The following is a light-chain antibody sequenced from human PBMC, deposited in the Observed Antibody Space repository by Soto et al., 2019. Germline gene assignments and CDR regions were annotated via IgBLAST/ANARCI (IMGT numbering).Light chain of an antibody. J-gene: IGLJ3*02. CDR1: NIGSES. V-gene: IGLV3-21*04. Sequence: SYELTQPPSVSVAPGKTATITCGGNNIGSESVHWYQQKPGQAPVLVIYYDSARPSGIPERFSGSNSGNTATLSITRVEAGDEADYFCQVWDGSSDQQVFGGGTQLNVL. CDR3: QVWDGSSDQQV. CDR2: YDS.